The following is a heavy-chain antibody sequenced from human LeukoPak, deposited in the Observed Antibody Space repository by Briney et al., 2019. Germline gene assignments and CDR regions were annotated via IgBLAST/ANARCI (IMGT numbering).Heavy chain of an antibody. CDR3: ARSPPTPDIVVGVAATLWFDP. D-gene: IGHD2-15*01. CDR2: IYHSGST. Sequence: PSETLSLTCTVSGGSISSSSYYWGWIRQPPGKGLEWIGSIYHSGSTYDNPSLKSRVTISVDTSKNQFSLKLSSVTAADTAVYYWARSPPTPDIVVGVAATLWFDPWGQGTLVTVSS. J-gene: IGHJ5*02. CDR1: GGSISSSSYY. V-gene: IGHV4-39*07.